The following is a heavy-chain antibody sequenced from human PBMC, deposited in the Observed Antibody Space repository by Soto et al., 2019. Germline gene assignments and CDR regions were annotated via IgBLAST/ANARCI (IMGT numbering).Heavy chain of an antibody. J-gene: IGHJ6*02. CDR2: SRNKANSYTT. CDR3: AWGSESKDGLVV. CDR1: GFTFSDHY. D-gene: IGHD3-10*01. V-gene: IGHV3-72*01. Sequence: EVQLVESGGGLVQPGGSLRLSCAASGFTFSDHYMDWVRQAPGKGREWVGSSRNKANSYTTEYAASVKGRFTISRDDAKNSLYLPMNSLKTEDTAVYHCAWGSESKDGLVVWGQGPTVTVSS.